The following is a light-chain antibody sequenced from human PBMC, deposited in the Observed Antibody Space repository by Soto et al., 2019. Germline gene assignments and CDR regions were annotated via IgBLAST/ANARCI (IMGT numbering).Light chain of an antibody. J-gene: IGLJ2*01. V-gene: IGLV2-14*01. Sequence: QSALTQPASVSGSPEQSITISCAGSSSDVGGYSHVTWYQQRPGKAPKVIIYEISNRPSGISTRFSGSRSGSTASLHISRLQAAGEGDYYCSSFTSSDTVIFGGGTKLTVL. CDR1: SSDVGGYSH. CDR2: EIS. CDR3: SSFTSSDTVI.